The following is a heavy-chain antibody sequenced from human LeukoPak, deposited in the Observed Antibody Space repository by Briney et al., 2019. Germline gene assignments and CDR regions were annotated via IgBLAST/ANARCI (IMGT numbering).Heavy chain of an antibody. CDR3: ARRAITMIVVATFDY. Sequence: SETLSLTCAVYGGSFSGYYWSWIRQPPGKGLEWIGSIYYSGSTYYNPSLKSRVTISVDTSKNQFSLKLSSVTAADTAVYYCARRAITMIVVATFDYWGQGTLVTVSS. CDR2: IYYSGST. V-gene: IGHV4-34*01. J-gene: IGHJ4*02. CDR1: GGSFSGYY. D-gene: IGHD3-22*01.